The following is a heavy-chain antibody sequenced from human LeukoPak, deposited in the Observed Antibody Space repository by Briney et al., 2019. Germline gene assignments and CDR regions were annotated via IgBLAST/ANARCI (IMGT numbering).Heavy chain of an antibody. Sequence: GGSLRLSCKGSGYSFTSYWIGWVRQMPGKGLEWKGIIYPGDSDTRYSPSFQGQVTISADKSISTAYPQWSSLKASDTAMYYCARRGSYFDYWGQGTLVTVSS. CDR3: ARRGSYFDY. CDR2: IYPGDSDT. CDR1: GYSFTSYW. V-gene: IGHV5-51*01. J-gene: IGHJ4*02. D-gene: IGHD3-16*01.